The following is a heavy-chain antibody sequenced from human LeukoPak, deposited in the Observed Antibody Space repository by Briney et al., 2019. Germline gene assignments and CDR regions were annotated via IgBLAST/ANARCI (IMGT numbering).Heavy chain of an antibody. V-gene: IGHV3-23*01. CDR2: ISGSGGST. CDR1: GFTFSSYA. D-gene: IGHD3-10*01. CDR3: ANHPITMVRGVAYYYGMDV. Sequence: GGSLRLSCAASGFTFSSYATRWVRQAPGKGLEWVSAISGSGGSTYYADSVKGRFTISRDNSKNTLYLQMNSLRAEDKAIYYCANHPITMVRGVAYYYGMDVWGQGTTVTVSS. J-gene: IGHJ6*02.